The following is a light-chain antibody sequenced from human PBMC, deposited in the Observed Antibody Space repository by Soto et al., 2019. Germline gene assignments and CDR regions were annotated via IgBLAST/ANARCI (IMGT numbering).Light chain of an antibody. Sequence: EIVLTQSPGTLSLSPGERATISCRASQTVSSSYLAWYQQKPGQAPRLLIYGTSTRATGIPDTFSDSGSGTDFTLTISRLETEDFAVYYCQQYGSSPWTFGQGTKVEIK. CDR2: GTS. CDR3: QQYGSSPWT. CDR1: QTVSSSY. V-gene: IGKV3-20*01. J-gene: IGKJ1*01.